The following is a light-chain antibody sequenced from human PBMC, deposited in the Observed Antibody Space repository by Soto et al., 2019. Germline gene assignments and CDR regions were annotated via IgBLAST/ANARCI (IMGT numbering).Light chain of an antibody. CDR1: ASNVGSTY. CDR2: KNN. Sequence: SVLTQPPSASGTPGQRVSISCSGSASNVGSTYVFWYQQVPGTAPTLLIYKNNQRPSGVSDRFSGSKSGTSASLAISGLRVDDEADYYCASWDNDLNGPIFGGGTKLTVL. CDR3: ASWDNDLNGPI. V-gene: IGLV1-47*01. J-gene: IGLJ2*01.